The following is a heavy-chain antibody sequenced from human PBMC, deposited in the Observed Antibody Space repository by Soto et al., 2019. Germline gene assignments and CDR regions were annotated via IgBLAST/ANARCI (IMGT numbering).Heavy chain of an antibody. V-gene: IGHV1-69*06. D-gene: IGHD3-22*01. J-gene: IGHJ5*02. Sequence: QVQLVQSGAEVKKPGSSVKVSCKASGGTFSSYAISWVRQAPGQGLEWMGGIIPIFGTANYAQKFQGRVTITADKSTSTAYMELSSLRSEDTAVYYCARAPGYSYDISGYGPWFDPWGQGTLVTVSS. CDR2: IIPIFGTA. CDR1: GGTFSSYA. CDR3: ARAPGYSYDISGYGPWFDP.